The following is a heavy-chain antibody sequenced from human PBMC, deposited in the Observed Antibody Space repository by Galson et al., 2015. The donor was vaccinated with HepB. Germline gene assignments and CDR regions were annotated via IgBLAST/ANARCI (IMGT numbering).Heavy chain of an antibody. J-gene: IGHJ4*02. V-gene: IGHV3-7*03. Sequence: SLRLSCAASGFTFNNYGMFWVRQAPGKGLEWVANIIQDGSEKYYVASVKGRFTISRDNAKNSLYLQMNSLRAEGTAIYFCSRSFDYWGQGTLVTVSS. CDR1: GFTFNNYG. CDR2: IIQDGSEK. CDR3: SRSFDY.